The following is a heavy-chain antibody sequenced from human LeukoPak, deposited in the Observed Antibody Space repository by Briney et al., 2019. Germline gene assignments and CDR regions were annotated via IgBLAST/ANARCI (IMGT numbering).Heavy chain of an antibody. Sequence: TGGSLRLSCAASGFTFISYWMSWVRQAPGKGLEWVANIKQDGSEKYYVDSVKGRFTISRDNAKNSLYLQMNSLRAEDTAVYYCARDRSSGNYWGQGTLVTVSS. CDR3: ARDRSSGNY. CDR1: GFTFISYW. CDR2: IKQDGSEK. V-gene: IGHV3-7*01. J-gene: IGHJ4*02. D-gene: IGHD1-14*01.